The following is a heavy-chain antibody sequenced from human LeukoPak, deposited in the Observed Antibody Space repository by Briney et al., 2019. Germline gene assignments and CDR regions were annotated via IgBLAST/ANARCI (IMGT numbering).Heavy chain of an antibody. CDR3: ARGLVVAATFWGPTDY. CDR1: GYTFTSYD. D-gene: IGHD2-15*01. Sequence: ASVKVSCKASGYTFTSYDINWVRQATGQGLEWMGWMNPNSGNTGYAQKFQGRVTITRNTSISTAYMELSSLRSEDTAVYYCARGLVVAATFWGPTDYWGQGTLVTVSS. J-gene: IGHJ4*02. CDR2: MNPNSGNT. V-gene: IGHV1-8*03.